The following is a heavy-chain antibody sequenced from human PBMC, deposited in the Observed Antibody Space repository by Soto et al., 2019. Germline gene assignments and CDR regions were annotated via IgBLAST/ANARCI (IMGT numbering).Heavy chain of an antibody. J-gene: IGHJ3*02. D-gene: IGHD4-17*01. V-gene: IGHV4-4*02. CDR2: IYHSGST. Sequence: QVQLQESGPGLVKPSGTLSLTCAVSSGSISSSNWWSWVRQPPGKGLEWIGEIYHSGSTNYNPSLKSRVTISVDKSKNPFSLKRSSVTAADTAVYYCARVDGDYVGDEAFDIWGQGTMVTVSS. CDR1: SGSISSSNW. CDR3: ARVDGDYVGDEAFDI.